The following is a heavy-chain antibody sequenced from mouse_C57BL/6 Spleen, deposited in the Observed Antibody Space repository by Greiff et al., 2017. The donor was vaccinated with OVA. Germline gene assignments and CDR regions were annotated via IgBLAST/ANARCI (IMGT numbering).Heavy chain of an antibody. CDR2: ISSGGSYT. D-gene: IGHD2-4*01. CDR1: GFTFSSYG. CDR3: ARRDDYDEDWYFDV. J-gene: IGHJ1*03. V-gene: IGHV5-6*01. Sequence: EVQGVESGGDLVKPGGSLKLSCAASGFTFSSYGMSWVRQTPDKRLEWVATISSGGSYTYYPDSVKGRFTISRDNAKNTLYLQMSSLKSEDTAMYYCARRDDYDEDWYFDVWGTGTTVTVSS.